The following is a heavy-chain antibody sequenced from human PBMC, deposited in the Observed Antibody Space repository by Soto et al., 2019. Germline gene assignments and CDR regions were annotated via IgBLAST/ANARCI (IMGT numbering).Heavy chain of an antibody. Sequence: ESGGGLVQPGGSLRLSCAASGLTFVSYDMSWVRQAPGKGLEWVSGISGTDGNTYYADSVKGRFTISRDNSTNTLFLQMNSRRAEDTAVYYCTNPARGGRFWIYFDYWGHGTLVTVSS. CDR1: GLTFVSYD. D-gene: IGHD6-19*01. CDR3: TNPARGGRFWIYFDY. V-gene: IGHV3-23*01. J-gene: IGHJ4*01. CDR2: ISGTDGNT.